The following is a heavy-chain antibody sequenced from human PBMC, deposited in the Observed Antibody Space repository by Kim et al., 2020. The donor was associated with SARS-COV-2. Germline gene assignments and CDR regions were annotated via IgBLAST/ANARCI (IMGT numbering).Heavy chain of an antibody. CDR3: ARDLRSATSPSITIFGVDRFYGMDV. CDR1: GYTFTSYG. Sequence: ASVKVSCKASGYTFTSYGISWVRQAPGQGLEWMGLISAYNGNTNYAQKLQGRVTMTTDTSTSTAYMELRSLRSDDTAVYYCARDLRSATSPSITIFGVDRFYGMDVWGQGTTVTVSS. J-gene: IGHJ6*02. CDR2: ISAYNGNT. V-gene: IGHV1-18*04. D-gene: IGHD3-3*01.